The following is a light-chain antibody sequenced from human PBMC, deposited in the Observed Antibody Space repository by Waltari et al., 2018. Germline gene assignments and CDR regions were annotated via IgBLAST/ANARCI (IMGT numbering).Light chain of an antibody. CDR1: QSVSSN. Sequence: EIVMTQSPATLSVSPGERATPSCRASQSVSSNLAWYQQKPGQAPRLLIYGASTRATGIPARFSGSGSGTEFNLTISSLQSEDFAVYYCQQYNNWPPLTFGGGTKVEIK. V-gene: IGKV3-15*01. J-gene: IGKJ4*01. CDR3: QQYNNWPPLT. CDR2: GAS.